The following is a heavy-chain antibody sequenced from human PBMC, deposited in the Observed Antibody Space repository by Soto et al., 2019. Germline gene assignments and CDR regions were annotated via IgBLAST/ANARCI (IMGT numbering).Heavy chain of an antibody. V-gene: IGHV1-69*12. J-gene: IGHJ6*02. D-gene: IGHD2-15*01. CDR1: GGAFSDYA. CDR3: ASWLKGPDIGNYYYGMDV. Sequence: QLQLVQSGAEVKKPGSSVKVSCKTSGGAFSDYAFSGVRQAPGQGLEWLGGIMPIFRAPDYAQKFQGRVTITADEFTRTACMEMNSLRSEDTAVYYCASWLKGPDIGNYYYGMDVWGQGTTVTVS. CDR2: IMPIFRAP.